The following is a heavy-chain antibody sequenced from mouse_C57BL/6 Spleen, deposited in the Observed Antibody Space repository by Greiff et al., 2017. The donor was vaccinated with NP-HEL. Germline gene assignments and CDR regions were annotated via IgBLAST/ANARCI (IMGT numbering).Heavy chain of an antibody. CDR3: ARTTVVARGFAY. Sequence: QVQLQQSGAELVRPGTSVKVSCKASGYAFTNYLIEWVKQRPGQGFEWIGVINPGSGGTNYNEKFKGKATLTADKSSSTAYMQLSSLTSEDSAVYFCARTTVVARGFAYWGQGTLVTVSA. CDR2: INPGSGGT. J-gene: IGHJ3*01. V-gene: IGHV1-54*01. D-gene: IGHD1-1*01. CDR1: GYAFTNYL.